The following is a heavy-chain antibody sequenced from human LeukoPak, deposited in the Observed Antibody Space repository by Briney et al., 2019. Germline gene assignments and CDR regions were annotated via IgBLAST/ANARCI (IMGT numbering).Heavy chain of an antibody. V-gene: IGHV1-46*01. D-gene: IGHD3-22*01. J-gene: IGHJ4*02. CDR1: GYTFTSYY. CDR3: ARGSDYYDSSGPLDY. CDR2: INPSGGST. Sequence: ASVRVSCKASGYTFTSYYMHWVRQAPGQGLEWMGIINPSGGSTSYAQKFQGRVPMTRDTSTSTVYMELSSLRSEDTAVYYCARGSDYYDSSGPLDYWGQGTLVTVSS.